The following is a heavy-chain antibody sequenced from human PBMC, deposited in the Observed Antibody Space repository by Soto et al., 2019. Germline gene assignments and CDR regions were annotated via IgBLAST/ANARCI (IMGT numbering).Heavy chain of an antibody. V-gene: IGHV3-30*18. CDR1: GFTFSSYG. J-gene: IGHJ6*01. D-gene: IGHD6-25*01. Sequence: QVQLVESGGGVVQPGRSLRLSCAASGFTFSSYGMHWVRQAPGKGLEWVAVISYDGSNKYYADSVKGRFTISRDNSKNTLYLRMNSLRPEDTAVYYCAKDLLRPGRAYGMDVW. CDR2: ISYDGSNK. CDR3: AKDLLRPGRAYGMDV.